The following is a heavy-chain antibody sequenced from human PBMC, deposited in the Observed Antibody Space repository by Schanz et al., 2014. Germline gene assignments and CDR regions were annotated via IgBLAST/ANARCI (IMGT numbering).Heavy chain of an antibody. V-gene: IGHV3-33*06. CDR2: IWYDGNNK. J-gene: IGHJ3*02. Sequence: QVQLVESGGDVVQPGRSLRLSCAASGFTFSSYGMHWVRQAPGKGLEWVAVIWYDGNNKYYADSVKGRFTISRDNSKNILYLQMNSLRAEDTALYYCAKDPHNDYGGKPQTFDIWGQGTMVTVSS. D-gene: IGHD4-17*01. CDR1: GFTFSSYG. CDR3: AKDPHNDYGGKPQTFDI.